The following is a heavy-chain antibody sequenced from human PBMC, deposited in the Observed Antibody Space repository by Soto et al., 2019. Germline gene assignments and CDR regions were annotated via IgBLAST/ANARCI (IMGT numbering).Heavy chain of an antibody. CDR2: MYDSGST. CDR1: GGSFRSYY. V-gene: IGHV4-59*01. Sequence: SETLSLTCTVSGGSFRSYYWNWIRQPPGKGLEWIGYMYDSGSTNYNPSLKSRVTISEDTSKNQFSLELSSVTAADTAVYYCARGAPNNSGWLIELDYWGQGTLVTVS. CDR3: ARGAPNNSGWLIELDY. D-gene: IGHD6-19*01. J-gene: IGHJ4*02.